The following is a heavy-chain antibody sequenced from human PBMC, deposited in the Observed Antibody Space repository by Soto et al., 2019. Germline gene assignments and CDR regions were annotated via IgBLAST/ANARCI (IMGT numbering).Heavy chain of an antibody. V-gene: IGHV1-69*13. CDR2: IIPIFGTA. CDR3: ALDYDSSGYDYRPDAFDI. Sequence: SVKVSCKASGGIFSSYAISWVRQAPGQGLEWMGGIIPIFGTANYAQKFQARVTITADESTSTAYMKLSSLKSEDTAVYYCALDYDSSGYDYRPDAFDIWGQGTMVTVSS. J-gene: IGHJ3*02. D-gene: IGHD3-22*01. CDR1: GGIFSSYA.